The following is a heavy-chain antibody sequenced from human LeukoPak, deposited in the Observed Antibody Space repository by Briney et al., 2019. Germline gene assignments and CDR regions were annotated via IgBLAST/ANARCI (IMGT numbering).Heavy chain of an antibody. CDR2: IYSGGGT. V-gene: IGHV3-66*01. D-gene: IGHD5-12*01. CDR1: GITVSTNC. Sequence: GGSLRLSCAASGITVSTNCMSWVRQAPGKGLEWVSIIYSGGGTYYADSVKGRFTISRENSKNTLWLQMNSLRAEDTAVYYCARDPTQWLRYGYFDYWGQGTLVTVSS. CDR3: ARDPTQWLRYGYFDY. J-gene: IGHJ4*02.